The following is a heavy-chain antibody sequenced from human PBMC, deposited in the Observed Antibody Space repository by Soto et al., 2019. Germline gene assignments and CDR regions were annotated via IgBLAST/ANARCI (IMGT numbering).Heavy chain of an antibody. CDR2: IIPIFGTA. J-gene: IGHJ6*02. CDR1: GGTFSSYA. V-gene: IGHV1-69*13. CDR3: ARGDYGDYTTWGSYYYYGMDV. D-gene: IGHD4-17*01. Sequence: SVKVSCKASGGTFSSYAISWVRQAPGQGLEWMGGIIPIFGTANYAQKSQGRVTITADESTSTAYMELSSLRSEDTAVYYCARGDYGDYTTWGSYYYYGMDVWGQGTTVTVSS.